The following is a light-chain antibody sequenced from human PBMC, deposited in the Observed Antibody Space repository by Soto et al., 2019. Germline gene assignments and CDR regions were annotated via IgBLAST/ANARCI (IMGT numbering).Light chain of an antibody. CDR3: QQYVSSPRT. V-gene: IGKV3-20*01. Sequence: EIVLTQSPGTLSLSPGERATLSCRASQSVGSNYLAWYQQKPGQAPRLLIYLASSRATGIPDRFSGGGSGTDFHLTISRLETEDFAVYYCQQYVSSPRTFGQGTKGEIK. J-gene: IGKJ1*01. CDR2: LAS. CDR1: QSVGSNY.